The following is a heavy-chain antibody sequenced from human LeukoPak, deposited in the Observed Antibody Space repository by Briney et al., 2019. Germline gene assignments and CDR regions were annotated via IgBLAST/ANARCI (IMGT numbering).Heavy chain of an antibody. D-gene: IGHD6-19*01. V-gene: IGHV4-34*01. CDR1: GGSFSGYY. Sequence: SETLSLTCAVYGGSFSGYYWSWIRQPPGKGLEWIGEINHSGSTNYNPSLKSRVTISVDTSKNQFSLKLSSVTAADTAVYYCASLVRGQYSSGWDPGEHFQHWGQGTLVTVPS. J-gene: IGHJ1*01. CDR3: ASLVRGQYSSGWDPGEHFQH. CDR2: INHSGST.